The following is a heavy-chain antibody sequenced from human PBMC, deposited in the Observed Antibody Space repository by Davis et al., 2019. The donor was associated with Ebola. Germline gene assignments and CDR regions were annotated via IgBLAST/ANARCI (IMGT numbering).Heavy chain of an antibody. CDR2: IKQDGSEK. Sequence: GESLKISCAASGFTFSSYWMSWVRQAPGKGLEWVANIKQDGSEKYYVDSVKGRFTISRDNAKNSLYLQMNSLRAEDTAVYYCARAAGRWNWFDPWGQGTLVTVSS. D-gene: IGHD6-13*01. V-gene: IGHV3-7*01. CDR1: GFTFSSYW. J-gene: IGHJ5*02. CDR3: ARAAGRWNWFDP.